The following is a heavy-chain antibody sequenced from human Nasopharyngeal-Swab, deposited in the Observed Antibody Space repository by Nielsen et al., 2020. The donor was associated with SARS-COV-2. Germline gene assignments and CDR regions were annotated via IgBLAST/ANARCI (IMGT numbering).Heavy chain of an antibody. D-gene: IGHD6-25*01. V-gene: IGHV3-53*04. CDR1: GFTVSSNY. CDR2: IYSGGST. CDR3: ATYPRHDAFDI. J-gene: IGHJ3*02. Sequence: GESLKISCAASGFTVSSNYMSWVRQAPGKGLEWVSVIYSGGSTYYADSVKGRSTISRHNSKNTLYLQMNSLRAEDTAVYYCATYPRHDAFDIWGQGTMVTVSS.